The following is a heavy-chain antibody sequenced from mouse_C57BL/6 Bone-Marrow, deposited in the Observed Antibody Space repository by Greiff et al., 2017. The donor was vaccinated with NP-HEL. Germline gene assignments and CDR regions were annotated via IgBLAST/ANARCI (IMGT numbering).Heavy chain of an antibody. Sequence: VQLQQPGAELVMPGASVKLSCKASGYTFTSYWMHWVKQRPGQGLEWIGEIDPSDSYTNYNQQFKGKSTLTVDKSSSTAYMQLSSLTSEDSAVYYCARGARLGYWGQGTTLTVSS. CDR3: ARGARLGY. CDR2: IDPSDSYT. J-gene: IGHJ2*01. D-gene: IGHD3-1*01. V-gene: IGHV1-69*01. CDR1: GYTFTSYW.